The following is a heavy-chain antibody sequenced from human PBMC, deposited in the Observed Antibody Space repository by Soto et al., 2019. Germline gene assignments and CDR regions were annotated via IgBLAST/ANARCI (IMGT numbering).Heavy chain of an antibody. V-gene: IGHV4-59*08. CDR3: ARLGASYHYLDR. CDR2: VYYTGTT. J-gene: IGHJ4*02. D-gene: IGHD3-16*01. Sequence: SETLSLTCTVSGGSIDSYYWTWIRQPPGKGLEWIGYVYYTGTTTYSPSLKSRVTISVDTSMNQISLKLSSVTAADTAFYYCARLGASYHYLDRWGQGHLST. CDR1: GGSIDSYY.